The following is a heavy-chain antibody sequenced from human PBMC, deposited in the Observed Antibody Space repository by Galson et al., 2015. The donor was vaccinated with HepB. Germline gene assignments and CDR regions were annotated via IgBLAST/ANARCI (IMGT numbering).Heavy chain of an antibody. CDR2: ISYDGSNK. D-gene: IGHD4-17*01. J-gene: IGHJ6*02. V-gene: IGHV3-30*18. Sequence: SLRLSGAASGVTFKRYGMHWVRHAPGQGLEWVAVISYDGSNKYYAESVTGRFTISRDNAKNTLYLQMNSLRGEDTAVYYCEKQCTVTMYGMDVWGQGTTVTVSS. CDR3: EKQCTVTMYGMDV. CDR1: GVTFKRYG.